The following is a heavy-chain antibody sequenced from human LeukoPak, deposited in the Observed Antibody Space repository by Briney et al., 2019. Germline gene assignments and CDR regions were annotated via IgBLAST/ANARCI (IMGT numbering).Heavy chain of an antibody. J-gene: IGHJ4*02. CDR1: GFTFDNYR. CDR2: VNADGDNT. CDR3: TKRVKYGGTWDHFAD. Sequence: GGSLRLSCAASGFTFDNYRMSWVRQAPGKGLEWVSTVNADGDNTYYADSVKGRFTISRDNSKSTLILQMNSLRVEDTALYYCTKRVKYGGTWDHFADWGQGTLVTVSS. V-gene: IGHV3-23*01. D-gene: IGHD1-26*01.